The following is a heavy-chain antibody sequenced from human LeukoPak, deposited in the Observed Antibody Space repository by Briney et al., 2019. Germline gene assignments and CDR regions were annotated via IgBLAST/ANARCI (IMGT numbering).Heavy chain of an antibody. J-gene: IGHJ4*02. D-gene: IGHD4-23*01. CDR3: ATGDYGGNSGNY. CDR2: IIPIFGTA. CDR1: GGTFSSYA. Sequence: ASVKVSCKASGGTFSSYAISWVRQAPGQGLEWMGRIIPIFGTANSAQKFQGRVTITTDESTSTGYMELSSLISGDTAVYYCATGDYGGNSGNYWGQGTLVTVSS. V-gene: IGHV1-69*05.